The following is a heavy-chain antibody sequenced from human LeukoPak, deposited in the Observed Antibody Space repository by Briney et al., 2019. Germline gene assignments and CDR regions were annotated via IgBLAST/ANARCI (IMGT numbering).Heavy chain of an antibody. Sequence: SETLSLTCSVSDGSINSYYWNWIRRPPGKGLEWIGYIYYSGSTNYNPSLKSRVTISVDTSKNQFSLKLSSVTAADTAVYYCAREAVDTVVVVAATYYYYGMDVWGQGTTVTVSS. J-gene: IGHJ6*02. D-gene: IGHD2-15*01. V-gene: IGHV4-59*01. CDR1: DGSINSYY. CDR3: AREAVDTVVVVAATYYYYGMDV. CDR2: IYYSGST.